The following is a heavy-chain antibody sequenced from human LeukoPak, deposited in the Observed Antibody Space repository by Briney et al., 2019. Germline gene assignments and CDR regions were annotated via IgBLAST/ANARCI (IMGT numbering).Heavy chain of an antibody. CDR2: INTNTGNP. D-gene: IGHD3-22*01. J-gene: IGHJ4*02. CDR1: GYTLINYH. V-gene: IGHV7-4-1*02. CDR3: ARAPYDSSGYYVY. Sequence: ASVKVSCKASGYTLINYHINWVRQAPGQGPEWMGWINTNTGNPTYAQGFTGRFVFSLDTSVSTAFLQITSLKAEDTAVYYCARAPYDSSGYYVYWGQGTLVTVSS.